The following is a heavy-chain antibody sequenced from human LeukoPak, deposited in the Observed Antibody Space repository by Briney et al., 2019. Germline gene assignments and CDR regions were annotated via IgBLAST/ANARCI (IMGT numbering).Heavy chain of an antibody. J-gene: IGHJ6*03. D-gene: IGHD6-19*01. Sequence: GGSLRLSCAASGFTFDDYGMSWVRQAPGKGLEWVSGINWNGGSTGYADSVKGRFTISRDNAKNSLYLQMNSLRAEDTALYYCARVGSSSGWYLYYYYYMDVWGKGTTVTVSS. V-gene: IGHV3-20*04. CDR2: INWNGGST. CDR3: ARVGSSSGWYLYYYYYMDV. CDR1: GFTFDDYG.